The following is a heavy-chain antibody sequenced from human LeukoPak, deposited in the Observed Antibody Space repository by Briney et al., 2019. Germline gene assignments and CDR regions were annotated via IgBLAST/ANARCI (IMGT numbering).Heavy chain of an antibody. D-gene: IGHD3-22*01. J-gene: IGHJ3*02. CDR2: IRQDGSEE. CDR3: ARDHSYYFDTTGYYYDAFDI. V-gene: IGHV3-7*04. Sequence: GGSLRLSCAASGFIFSNYGMSWVRQAQGKGLGWVAKIRQDGSEEHYVDSVKGGLTISRENAKNSLYLQMNSLRAEDAAVIYCARDHSYYFDTTGYYYDAFDIWGQGTMVTVSS. CDR1: GFIFSNYG.